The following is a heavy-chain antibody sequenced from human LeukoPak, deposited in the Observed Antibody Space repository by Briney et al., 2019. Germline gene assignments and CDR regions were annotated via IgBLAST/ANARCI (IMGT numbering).Heavy chain of an antibody. Sequence: SETLSLTCTVSGGSISSYYWSWIRQPPGKGLEWIGYIYYSGSTNYNPSLKSRVTISVDTSKNQSSLKLSSVTAADTAVYYCARIRDRDYGGNPTLYDAFDMWGQGTMVTVSS. CDR3: ARIRDRDYGGNPTLYDAFDM. CDR2: IYYSGST. V-gene: IGHV4-59*01. D-gene: IGHD4-23*01. J-gene: IGHJ3*02. CDR1: GGSISSYY.